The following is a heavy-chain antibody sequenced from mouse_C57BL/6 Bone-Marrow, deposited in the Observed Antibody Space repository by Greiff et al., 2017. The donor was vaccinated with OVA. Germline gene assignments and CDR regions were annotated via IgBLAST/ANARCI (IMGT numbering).Heavy chain of an antibody. V-gene: IGHV5-17*01. CDR2: ISSGSSTI. CDR1: GFTFSDYG. J-gene: IGHJ3*01. Sequence: EVKLVESGGGLVKPGGSLKLSCAASGFTFSDYGMHWVRQAPEKGLEWVAYISSGSSTIYYADTVKGRFTISRDNDKNTLFLQMTSLRSEDTAMYYCARDYDAPFAYWGQGTLVTVSA. CDR3: ARDYDAPFAY. D-gene: IGHD2-4*01.